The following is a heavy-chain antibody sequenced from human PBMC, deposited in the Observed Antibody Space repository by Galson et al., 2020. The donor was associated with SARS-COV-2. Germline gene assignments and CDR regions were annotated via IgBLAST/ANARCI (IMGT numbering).Heavy chain of an antibody. Sequence: QTLSLTCTVSVGPITSGSYYWGWIRQSPARGLEGIGSVYHSGGTNYNPSFKSRVTISVDTSKNQFSLKLTSVTAADSALYFCVRSYSSSWYSPTYYYGLDLWGQGTTVTVSS. CDR1: VGPITSGSYY. V-gene: IGHV4-39*07. CDR3: VRSYSSSWYSPTYYYGLDL. J-gene: IGHJ6*02. D-gene: IGHD6-13*01. CDR2: VYHSGGT.